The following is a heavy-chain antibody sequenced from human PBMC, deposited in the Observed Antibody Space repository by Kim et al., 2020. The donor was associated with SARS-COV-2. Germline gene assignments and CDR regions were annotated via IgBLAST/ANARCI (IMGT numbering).Heavy chain of an antibody. D-gene: IGHD6-6*01. J-gene: IGHJ6*02. CDR1: GYSFTSYW. CDR2: IYPGDSDT. CDR3: ARLHGVIIAARHDYYYYGMDV. V-gene: IGHV5-51*01. Sequence: GESLKISCKGSGYSFTSYWIGWVRQMPGKGLEWMGIIYPGDSDTRYSPSFQGQVTISADKSISTAYLQWSSLKASDTAMYYCARLHGVIIAARHDYYYYGMDVWGQGTTVTVSS.